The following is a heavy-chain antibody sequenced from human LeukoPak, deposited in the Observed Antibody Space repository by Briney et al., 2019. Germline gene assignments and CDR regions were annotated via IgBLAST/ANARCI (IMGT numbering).Heavy chain of an antibody. D-gene: IGHD3-3*01. CDR3: ARMLIPDQVTIFGVVIIGSTDYFDY. CDR2: IYYSGST. V-gene: IGHV4-39*01. CDR1: GGSISSSSYY. Sequence: PSETLSLTCTVSGGSISSSSYYWGWIRQPPGKGLEWIGSIYYSGSTYYNPSLESRVTISVDTSKNQFSLKLSSVTAADTAVYYCARMLIPDQVTIFGVVIIGSTDYFDYWGQGTLVTVSS. J-gene: IGHJ4*02.